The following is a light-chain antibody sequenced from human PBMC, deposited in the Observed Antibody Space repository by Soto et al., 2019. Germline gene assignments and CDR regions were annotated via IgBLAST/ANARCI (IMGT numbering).Light chain of an antibody. V-gene: IGLV1-40*01. CDR3: LSYGNNVSGGV. CDR2: GST. J-gene: IGLJ3*02. Sequence: QSVLTQPPSVSGAPGQRVTISCTGSSSNLGANYHVHWYQQLPGRAPKLLIYGSTNRPSGVPDRISGTKSGTSASLAITGLQADDEADYYCLSYGNNVSGGVFGGGTKLTVL. CDR1: SSNLGANYH.